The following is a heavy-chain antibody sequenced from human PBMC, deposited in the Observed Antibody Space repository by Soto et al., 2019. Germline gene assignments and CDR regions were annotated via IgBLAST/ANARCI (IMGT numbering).Heavy chain of an antibody. CDR2: IYYSGST. J-gene: IGHJ4*02. Sequence: SETLSLTCTVSGGSISSGDYYWSWIRQPPGKGLEWIGYIYYSGSTYYNPSLKSRVTISVDTSKNQFSLKLSSVTAADTAVYYCARGPSHYYDSSGYPDYWGQGTLVTVSS. D-gene: IGHD3-22*01. V-gene: IGHV4-30-4*01. CDR3: ARGPSHYYDSSGYPDY. CDR1: GGSISSGDYY.